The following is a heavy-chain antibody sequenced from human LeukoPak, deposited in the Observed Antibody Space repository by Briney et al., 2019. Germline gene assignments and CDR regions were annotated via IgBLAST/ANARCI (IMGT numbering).Heavy chain of an antibody. CDR2: ISGSGGST. D-gene: IGHD2-15*01. CDR3: AKDGSGGVFGMDV. Sequence: PGGSLRLSCAASGSTFSSYAMSWVRQAPGKGLEWVSAISGSGGSTYYADSVKGRFTISRDNSKNTLYLQMNSLRAEDTAVYYCAKDGSGGVFGMDVWGQGTTVTVSS. CDR1: GSTFSSYA. J-gene: IGHJ6*02. V-gene: IGHV3-23*01.